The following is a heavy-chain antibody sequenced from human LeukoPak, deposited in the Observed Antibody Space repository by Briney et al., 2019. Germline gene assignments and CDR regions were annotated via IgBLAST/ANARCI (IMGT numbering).Heavy chain of an antibody. V-gene: IGHV3-30*02. J-gene: IGHJ4*02. CDR2: IRYDGSNK. CDR1: GFTFSSYG. Sequence: GGSLRLSCAASGFTFSSYGMHWVRQAPGKGLEWVAFIRYDGSNKYYADSVKGRFTISRDNAKNSLYLQMNSLRAEDTALYYCAKDRKGGGSYFFYYFDYWGQGTLVTVSS. D-gene: IGHD1-26*01. CDR3: AKDRKGGGSYFFYYFDY.